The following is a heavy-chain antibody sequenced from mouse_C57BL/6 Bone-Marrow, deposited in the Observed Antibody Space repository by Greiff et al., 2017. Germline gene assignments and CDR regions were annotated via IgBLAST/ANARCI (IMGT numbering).Heavy chain of an antibody. CDR3: ATTVVATYYAMDY. CDR2: INPSNGGT. V-gene: IGHV1-53*01. Sequence: VQLQQPGTELVKPGASVKLSCKASGYTFTSSWLHWVKQRPGQGLEWIGNINPSNGGTNYNEKFKSKATLTVDKSSSTAYMQLSSLTSEDSAVYYCATTVVATYYAMDYWGQGTSVTVSS. CDR1: GYTFTSSW. J-gene: IGHJ4*01. D-gene: IGHD1-1*01.